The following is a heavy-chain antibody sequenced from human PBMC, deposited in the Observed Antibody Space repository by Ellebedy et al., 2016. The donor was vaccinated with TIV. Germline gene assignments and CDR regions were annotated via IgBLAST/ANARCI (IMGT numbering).Heavy chain of an antibody. CDR2: IYYSGIT. J-gene: IGHJ4*02. V-gene: IGHV4-31*03. CDR3: ARTRRAVAGTWDY. D-gene: IGHD6-19*01. Sequence: MPSETLSLTCTVSGGSVSSGGNYWSWIRQHPGKGLEWIGYIYYSGITYYNPSLKSRPTISVDTSKNQISLNLRYVSAADTAVYYCARTRRAVAGTWDYWGQGTLVTVSS. CDR1: GGSVSSGGNY.